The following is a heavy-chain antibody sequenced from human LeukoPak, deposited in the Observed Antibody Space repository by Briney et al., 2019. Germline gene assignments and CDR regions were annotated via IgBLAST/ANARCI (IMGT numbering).Heavy chain of an antibody. D-gene: IGHD3-16*01. V-gene: IGHV4-59*01. Sequence: SETLSLTCSVSGGSISSYYWTWIRQPPGKGLEWIGYRYYSGSTTYNPSLKSRVTISVDTSKSQFSLKLISVTAADTAIYYCARVRGDFETDWGQGTLVTVPS. CDR3: ARVRGDFETD. CDR1: GGSISSYY. J-gene: IGHJ1*01. CDR2: RYYSGST.